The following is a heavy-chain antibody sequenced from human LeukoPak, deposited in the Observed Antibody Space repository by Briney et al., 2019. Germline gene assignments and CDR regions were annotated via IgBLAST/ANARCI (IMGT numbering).Heavy chain of an antibody. CDR1: GFTFSSYG. D-gene: IGHD1-7*01. CDR3: AKVSITGTTYRAFDI. Sequence: GGSLRLSCAASGFTFSSYGMHWVRQAPGKGLEWVAFIRFDGSTEQYADSVKDRFTISRDNSKNTLYLQMNSLRAEDTAVYYCAKVSITGTTYRAFDIWGQGTMVTASS. J-gene: IGHJ3*02. CDR2: IRFDGSTE. V-gene: IGHV3-30*02.